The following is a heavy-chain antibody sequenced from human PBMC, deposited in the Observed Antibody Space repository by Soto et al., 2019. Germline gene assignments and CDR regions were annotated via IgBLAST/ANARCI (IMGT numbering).Heavy chain of an antibody. V-gene: IGHV3-23*01. J-gene: IGHJ4*02. Sequence: PGGSLRLSCAASGFTFSSYAVSWVRQAPGKGLEWVSAISGSGGSTYYADSVKGRFTISRDNSKNTLYLQMNSLRAEDTAVYYCAKAYYYDSSGYPTPFDYWGQGTLVTVSS. CDR2: ISGSGGST. CDR3: AKAYYYDSSGYPTPFDY. D-gene: IGHD3-22*01. CDR1: GFTFSSYA.